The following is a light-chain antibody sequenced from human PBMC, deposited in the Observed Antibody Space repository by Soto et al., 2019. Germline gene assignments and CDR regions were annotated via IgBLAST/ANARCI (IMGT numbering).Light chain of an antibody. CDR1: SSDVGGYNY. J-gene: IGLJ2*01. CDR3: SSYTSSITFVV. V-gene: IGLV2-14*01. CDR2: EVS. Sequence: QSVLTQPASVSGSPGQSITISCTGTSSDVGGYNYVSWYQQNPGKAPKLMIYEVSNRPSGVSHRFSGSKSGNTASLTISGLQAEDEADYYCSSYTSSITFVVFGGGTKVTVL.